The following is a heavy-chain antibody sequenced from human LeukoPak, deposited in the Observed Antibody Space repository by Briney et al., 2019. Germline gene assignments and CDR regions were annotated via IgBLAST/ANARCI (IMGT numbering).Heavy chain of an antibody. Sequence: GGSLRLSCAASGFTFSSYGMHWVRQAPGKGLEWVAFIRYDGSNKYHADSVKGRFTISRDNSKNSLYLQMNSLRAEDTAVYYCARGTMFPYYFDYWGQGTLVTVSS. J-gene: IGHJ4*02. V-gene: IGHV3-30*02. CDR2: IRYDGSNK. CDR3: ARGTMFPYYFDY. D-gene: IGHD3-10*02. CDR1: GFTFSSYG.